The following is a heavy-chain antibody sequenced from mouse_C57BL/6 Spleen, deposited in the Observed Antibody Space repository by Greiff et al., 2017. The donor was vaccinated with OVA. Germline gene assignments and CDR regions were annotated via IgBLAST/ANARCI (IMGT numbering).Heavy chain of an antibody. D-gene: IGHD2-1*01. CDR2: INPSSGYT. CDR3: ARSGNYGETFDY. J-gene: IGHJ2*01. Sequence: QVQLKQSGAELARPGASVKMSCKASGYTFTSYTMHWVKQRPGQGLEWIGYINPSSGYTKYNQKFKDKATLTADKSSITAYMQLSSLTSEDSAVYYCARSGNYGETFDYWGQGTTLTVSS. V-gene: IGHV1-4*01. CDR1: GYTFTSYT.